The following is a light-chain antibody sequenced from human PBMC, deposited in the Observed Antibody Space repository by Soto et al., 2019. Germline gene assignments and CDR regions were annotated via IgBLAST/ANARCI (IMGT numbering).Light chain of an antibody. J-gene: IGKJ4*01. CDR2: DAS. V-gene: IGKV3-11*01. CDR3: PQRSTWQGAT. Sequence: IVITHSPATLSFSPLEVATLSFRASQSVSSYLAWYQQKPGQAPRLLIYDASNRATGMPARFSGSGSGTDFTLTISSLEPADFAVYYCPQRSTWQGATFGGRTKVDIK. CDR1: QSVSSY.